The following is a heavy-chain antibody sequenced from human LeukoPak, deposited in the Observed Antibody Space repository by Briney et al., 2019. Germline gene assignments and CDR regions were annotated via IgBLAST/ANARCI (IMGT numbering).Heavy chain of an antibody. CDR1: GFTFSSYS. V-gene: IGHV3-48*01. Sequence: GESLRLSCAASGFTFSSYSMNWVRQAPGKGLEWVSYISSGSSTIYYADSVKGRFTISRDNAKNSLFLQMNSLRAEDTAVYYCARSPGGSAAIIGLRYLDYWGQGSLVTVFS. CDR3: ARSPGGSAAIIGLRYLDY. J-gene: IGHJ4*02. D-gene: IGHD2-2*02. CDR2: ISSGSSTI.